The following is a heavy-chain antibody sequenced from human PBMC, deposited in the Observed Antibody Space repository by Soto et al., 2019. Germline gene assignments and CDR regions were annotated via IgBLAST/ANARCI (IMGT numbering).Heavy chain of an antibody. V-gene: IGHV3-23*01. CDR2: ISGSGGST. D-gene: IGHD4-17*01. Sequence: GGSLRLSCAASGFTFSSYAMSWVRQAPGKGLEKVSAISGSGGSTYYADSVKGRFTISRDNSKNTLYLQMNSLRAEDTALYYCAKNLIDFDYGDYGEYFQHWGQGTLVTVSS. CDR1: GFTFSSYA. J-gene: IGHJ1*01. CDR3: AKNLIDFDYGDYGEYFQH.